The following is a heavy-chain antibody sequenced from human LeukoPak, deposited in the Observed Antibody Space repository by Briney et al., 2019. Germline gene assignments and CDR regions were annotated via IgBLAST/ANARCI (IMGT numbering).Heavy chain of an antibody. CDR2: ISASGGTI. V-gene: IGHV3-23*01. CDR1: GFNFSSYA. Sequence: GGSLRLSCAASGFNFSSYAMSWVRQAPGKGLEWASHISASGGTIYYADSVKGRFTISRDNSKNTLYLQMNSLRAEDTALYYCAKQHGNFDSWGQGTLVTVSS. CDR3: AKQHGNFDS. D-gene: IGHD1-26*01. J-gene: IGHJ4*02.